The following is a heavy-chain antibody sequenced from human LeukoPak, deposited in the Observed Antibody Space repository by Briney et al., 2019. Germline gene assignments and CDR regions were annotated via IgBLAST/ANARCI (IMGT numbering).Heavy chain of an antibody. CDR1: GYTFTSYC. D-gene: IGHD3-22*01. Sequence: ASVKVSCKASGYTFTSYCISWVRQAPGQGLEWMGWINAYNGNPNYAQKLQGRVTMTTDTSTSTAYMELGSLRADDTAVYYCARDPSYDSSGYCSRFGYFQHWGQGTLVTVLS. CDR2: INAYNGNP. CDR3: ARDPSYDSSGYCSRFGYFQH. J-gene: IGHJ1*01. V-gene: IGHV1-18*01.